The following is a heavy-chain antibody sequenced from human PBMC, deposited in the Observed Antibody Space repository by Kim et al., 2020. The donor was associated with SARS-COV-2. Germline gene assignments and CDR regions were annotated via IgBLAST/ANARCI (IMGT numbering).Heavy chain of an antibody. CDR2: ISSSSSYI. CDR3: ARALHLPYYYYYYMDV. CDR1: GFTFSSYS. J-gene: IGHJ6*03. V-gene: IGHV3-21*01. D-gene: IGHD2-15*01. Sequence: GGSLRLSCAASGFTFSSYSMNWVRQAPGKGLEWVSSISSSSSYIYYADSVKGRFTISRDNAKNSLYLQMNSLRAEDTAVYYCARALHLPYYYYYYMDVWGKGTTVTVSS.